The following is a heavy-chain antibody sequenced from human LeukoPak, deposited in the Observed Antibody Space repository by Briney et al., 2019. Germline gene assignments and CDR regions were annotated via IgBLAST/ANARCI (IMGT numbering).Heavy chain of an antibody. J-gene: IGHJ4*02. Sequence: ASVKVSCKASGYTFTSFGISWVRQAPGQGLEWMGWISAYNGNTYYAQRVQGRVTMTTDTSTSTAYMELRSLRSDDTAVYYCARDRYCSSTSCYVYDFWSGYHYFDYWGQGTLVTVSS. CDR2: ISAYNGNT. D-gene: IGHD2-2*01. CDR1: GYTFTSFG. CDR3: ARDRYCSSTSCYVYDFWSGYHYFDY. V-gene: IGHV1-18*01.